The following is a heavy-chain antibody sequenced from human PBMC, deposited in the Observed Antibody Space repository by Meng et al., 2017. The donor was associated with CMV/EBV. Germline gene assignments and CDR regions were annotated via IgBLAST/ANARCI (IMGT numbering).Heavy chain of an antibody. J-gene: IGHJ6*02. Sequence: ASVKVSCKASGYTFTGYYMHWVRQAPGQGLEWMGWINPNSGGTNYAQKFQGRVTMTRDTSISTAYMELSRLRSDDTAMYYCARDLCGGDCYSAHYYYYYGMDVWGQGTTVTVSS. CDR1: GYTFTGYY. V-gene: IGHV1-2*02. CDR2: INPNSGGT. D-gene: IGHD2-21*01. CDR3: ARDLCGGDCYSAHYYYYYGMDV.